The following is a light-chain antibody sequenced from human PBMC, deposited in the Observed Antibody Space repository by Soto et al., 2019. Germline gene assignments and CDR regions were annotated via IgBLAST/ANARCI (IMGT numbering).Light chain of an antibody. CDR3: QKYGSSPRT. J-gene: IGKJ1*01. CDR2: GAS. CDR1: QIVSSSY. V-gene: IGKV3-20*01. Sequence: EIVLTQSPVTLSLSPGEIATLSCRASQIVSSSYLAWYQQKPGQAPRLLIYGASSRATGIPDRFSGSGSGTDFTLTISRLEPEDFAVYYCQKYGSSPRTFGQGTKVDIK.